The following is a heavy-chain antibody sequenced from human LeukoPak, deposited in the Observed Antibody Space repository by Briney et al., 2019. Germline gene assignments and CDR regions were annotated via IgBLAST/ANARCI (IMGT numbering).Heavy chain of an antibody. V-gene: IGHV1-69*06. CDR3: ASGGIAATRKDYYYYYMDV. CDR2: IIPIFGTA. J-gene: IGHJ6*03. D-gene: IGHD6-25*01. CDR1: GGTFSSYA. Sequence: SVKVSCKASGGTFSSYAISWVRQAPGQGLEWMGGIIPIFGTANYAQKFQGRVTITADKSTSTAYMELSSLRSEDTAVYYCASGGIAATRKDYYYYYMDVWGKGTTVTVSS.